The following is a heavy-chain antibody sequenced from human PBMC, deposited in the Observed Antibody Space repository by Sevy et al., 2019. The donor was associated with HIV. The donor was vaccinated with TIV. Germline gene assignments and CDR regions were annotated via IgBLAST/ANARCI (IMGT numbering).Heavy chain of an antibody. J-gene: IGHJ6*02. V-gene: IGHV1-8*01. Sequence: ASVKVSCKASGYTFTSYDINWVRQATGQGLEWMGWMNPNSGNTGYAQKFQGRVTMTRNTSISKAYMELSSLRSEDTAVYYCARAYSSSWYGVYYYYGMDVWGQGTTVTVSS. CDR3: ARAYSSSWYGVYYYYGMDV. CDR1: GYTFTSYD. CDR2: MNPNSGNT. D-gene: IGHD6-13*01.